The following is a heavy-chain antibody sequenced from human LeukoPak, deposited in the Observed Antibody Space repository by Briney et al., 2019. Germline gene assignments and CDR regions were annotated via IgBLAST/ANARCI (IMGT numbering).Heavy chain of an antibody. CDR3: ASLRTGDFDY. D-gene: IGHD3-10*01. CDR2: INHSGST. J-gene: IGHJ4*02. CDR1: GFTFSSYG. V-gene: IGHV4-34*01. Sequence: GSLRLSCAASGFTFSSYGMSWVRQPPGKGLEWIGEINHSGSTNYNPSLKSRVTISVDTSKNQFSLKLSSVTAADTAVYYCASLRTGDFDYWGQGALVTVSS.